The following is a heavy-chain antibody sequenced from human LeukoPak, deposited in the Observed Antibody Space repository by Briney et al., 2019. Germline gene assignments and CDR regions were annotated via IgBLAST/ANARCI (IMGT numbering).Heavy chain of an antibody. CDR2: ISGSGGST. D-gene: IGHD3-22*01. V-gene: IGHV3-23*01. CDR3: AKPASHYYDSSGYYGNFDY. CDR1: GFTFSSYA. J-gene: IGHJ4*02. Sequence: GGSLILSCAASGFTFSSYAMSWVRPAPGKGLEWVSAISGSGGSTYYADSVKGRFTISRDNSKNTLYLQMNSLRAEDTAVYYCAKPASHYYDSSGYYGNFDYWGQGTLVTVSS.